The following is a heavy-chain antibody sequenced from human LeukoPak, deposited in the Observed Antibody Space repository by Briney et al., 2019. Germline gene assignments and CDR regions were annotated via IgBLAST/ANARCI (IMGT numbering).Heavy chain of an antibody. CDR1: GYTFTSHG. CDR3: AREGPLVGATRHYFDY. V-gene: IGHV1-8*01. Sequence: ASVKVSCRASGYTFTSHGINWVRLATGQGLEWMGWMNPDSGNTGFAQKFQGRVTMTTDTSTSTAYMELRSLRSDDTAVYYCAREGPLVGATRHYFDYWGQGTLVTVSS. J-gene: IGHJ4*02. D-gene: IGHD1-26*01. CDR2: MNPDSGNT.